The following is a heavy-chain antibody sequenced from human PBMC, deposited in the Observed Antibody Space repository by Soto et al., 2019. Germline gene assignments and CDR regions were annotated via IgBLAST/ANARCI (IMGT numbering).Heavy chain of an antibody. V-gene: IGHV4-31*03. CDR2: IYYSGST. D-gene: IGHD3-3*01. CDR3: ARVAYYDFWSGYFSPPPPLGPFDP. Sequence: NPSDTLSLTCTVSGGSISSGGYYWSWIRQHPGKGLEWIGYIYYSGSTYYNPSLKSRVTISVDTSKNQFSLKLSSVTAADTAVYYCARVAYYDFWSGYFSPPPPLGPFDPWGQGXLVTVSS. CDR1: GGSISSGGYY. J-gene: IGHJ5*02.